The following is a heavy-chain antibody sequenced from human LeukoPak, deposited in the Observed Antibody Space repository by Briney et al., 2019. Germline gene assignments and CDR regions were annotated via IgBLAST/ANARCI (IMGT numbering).Heavy chain of an antibody. CDR2: IWYDGSNK. CDR1: GFTFSSYG. Sequence: GGPLRLSCAASGFTFSSYGMHWVRQAPGKGLEWVAVIWYDGSNKYYADSVKGRFTISRDNSKNTLYLQMNSLRAEDTAVYYCARDCSSGWYWGPAGYFDYWGQGTLVTVSS. D-gene: IGHD6-19*01. V-gene: IGHV3-33*01. CDR3: ARDCSSGWYWGPAGYFDY. J-gene: IGHJ4*02.